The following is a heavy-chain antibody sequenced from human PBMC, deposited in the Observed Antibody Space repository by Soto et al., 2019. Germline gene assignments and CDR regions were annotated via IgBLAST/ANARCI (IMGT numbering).Heavy chain of an antibody. J-gene: IGHJ4*02. Sequence: QLQLQESGPGLVKPSETLSLTCTVSGGSISSSSYYWGWIRQPPGKGLEWIGSIYYSGSTYYNPALKGRVHMSGDTSKHQFAPKPRSVSAAATAVYSFAGRGGDLCYWGQGTLVTVSS. CDR1: GGSISSSSYY. V-gene: IGHV4-39*01. CDR3: AGRGGDLCY. CDR2: IYYSGST. D-gene: IGHD3-16*01.